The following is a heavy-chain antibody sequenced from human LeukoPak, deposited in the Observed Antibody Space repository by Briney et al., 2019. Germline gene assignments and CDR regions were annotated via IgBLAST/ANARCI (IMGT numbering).Heavy chain of an antibody. CDR2: IYHTGRT. J-gene: IGHJ4*02. V-gene: IGHV4-4*02. D-gene: IGHD5-24*01. Sequence: SETLSLTCAVSGDSMTSNNWWSWVRQPPGKGLEWIGDIYHTGRTNYNPSLKSRVTISVDKSKKQFSLKLDSVTAADTAVYYCARGTEADGTFMFDFWGQGTLVSVSS. CDR1: GDSMTSNNW. CDR3: ARGTEADGTFMFDF.